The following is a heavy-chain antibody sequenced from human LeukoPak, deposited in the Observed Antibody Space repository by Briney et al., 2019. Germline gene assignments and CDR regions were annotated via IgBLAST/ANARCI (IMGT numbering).Heavy chain of an antibody. V-gene: IGHV1-69*13. Sequence: SVKVSCKASGYTFTSYGISWVRQAPGQGLEWMGGIIPIFGTANYAQKFQGRVTITADESTSTAYMELSSLRSEDTAVYYCARATIDYYDSSGYYYVDAFDIWGQGTIVTVSS. CDR1: GYTFTSYG. D-gene: IGHD3-22*01. J-gene: IGHJ3*02. CDR2: IIPIFGTA. CDR3: ARATIDYYDSSGYYYVDAFDI.